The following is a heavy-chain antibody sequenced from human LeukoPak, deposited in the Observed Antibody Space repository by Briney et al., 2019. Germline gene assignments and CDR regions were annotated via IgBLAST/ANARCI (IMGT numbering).Heavy chain of an antibody. Sequence: GGSLRRACAASGFTFSSYWMNWVRQAPWKGLEWVAYIKEDGSEKYYVDSVKGRFTISRDNAKNSLYLQMNSLRAEDTAVYYCARDLLWFGEAGDSYWGQGTLVTVSS. V-gene: IGHV3-7*01. D-gene: IGHD3-10*01. CDR1: GFTFSSYW. J-gene: IGHJ4*02. CDR2: IKEDGSEK. CDR3: ARDLLWFGEAGDSY.